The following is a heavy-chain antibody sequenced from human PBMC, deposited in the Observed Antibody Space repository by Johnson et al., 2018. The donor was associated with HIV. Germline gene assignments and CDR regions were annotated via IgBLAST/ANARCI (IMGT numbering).Heavy chain of an antibody. V-gene: IGHV3-30*02. CDR2: IQYDGKNK. D-gene: IGHD4-17*01. Sequence: MLLVESGGGAVQPGGSLRISCTASGLTFSNYDMHWVRQSPGRWLEEVAFIQYDGKNKYYADSVKGRFTISRDNSKNTLFLQMSSLRTEDTAVYYCTKDHDYGDAFDLWGQGSMVTVSS. J-gene: IGHJ3*01. CDR3: TKDHDYGDAFDL. CDR1: GLTFSNYD.